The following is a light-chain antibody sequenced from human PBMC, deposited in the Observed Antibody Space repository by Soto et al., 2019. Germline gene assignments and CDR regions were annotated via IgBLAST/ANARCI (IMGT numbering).Light chain of an antibody. V-gene: IGKV1-8*01. CDR1: QGISSY. CDR2: AAS. CDR3: QQYYSYPLIT. J-gene: IGKJ5*01. Sequence: GDTVTITCRARQGISSYLAWYQQKPGKAPKLLIYAASTLQSGVPSRFSGSGSGTDFTLTISCLQSEDFAAYYCQQYYSYPLITFGQGTRLEIK.